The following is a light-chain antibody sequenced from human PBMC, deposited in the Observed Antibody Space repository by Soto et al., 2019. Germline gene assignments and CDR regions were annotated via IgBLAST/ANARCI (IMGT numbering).Light chain of an antibody. CDR1: QSVSTN. CDR2: ATS. Sequence: EIVMTQSPATLSVSPGERATLSCRAGQSVSTNLAWYQQKPGQAPRLLIYATSARATGIPARFSGSGSGTEFTLTISSLQSEDFAVYYCQQYNNWPWTFGQGTKVDI. J-gene: IGKJ1*01. CDR3: QQYNNWPWT. V-gene: IGKV3D-15*01.